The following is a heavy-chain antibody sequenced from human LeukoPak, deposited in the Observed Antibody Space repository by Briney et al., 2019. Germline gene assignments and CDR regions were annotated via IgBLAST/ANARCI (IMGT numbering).Heavy chain of an antibody. Sequence: GGSLRLSCAASGFTFDDYGMSWVRQAPGKGLEWVCGLNWNGGSTGYADSVEGRFTISRDNAKNSQYLQMSSLRVEDTALYYCARAQTYGASRLLLDYWGQGTLVTVSS. CDR3: ARAQTYGASRLLLDY. D-gene: IGHD4-17*01. CDR2: LNWNGGST. J-gene: IGHJ4*02. V-gene: IGHV3-20*04. CDR1: GFTFDDYG.